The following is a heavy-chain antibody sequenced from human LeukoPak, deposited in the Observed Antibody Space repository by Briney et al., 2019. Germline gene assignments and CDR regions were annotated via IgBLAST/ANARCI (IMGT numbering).Heavy chain of an antibody. CDR2: IKGDESAK. D-gene: IGHD1-26*01. Sequence: GGSLRLSCAASGFNFSTYWMAWVRQAPGKGLEWVANIKGDESAKHQADSVKGRFTICRDNTQNSLYLQMSRLRGEDTGVYYCARDVVGSLDYWGQGTLVTVSS. V-gene: IGHV3-7*01. CDR1: GFNFSTYW. J-gene: IGHJ4*02. CDR3: ARDVVGSLDY.